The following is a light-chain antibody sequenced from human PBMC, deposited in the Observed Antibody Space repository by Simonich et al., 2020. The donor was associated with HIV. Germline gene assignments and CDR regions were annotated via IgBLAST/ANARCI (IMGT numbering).Light chain of an antibody. Sequence: QSVLTQPPSVSAAAGQKVTISCSGSSFNIGKNYVCWYQQFPGTAPKLLIYDNNKRPSGIPDRFSGSKSGTSASLAITGLQAEDEADYYCQSYDSRLSVVFGGGTKLTVL. V-gene: IGLV1-51*01. CDR2: DNN. J-gene: IGLJ2*01. CDR1: SFNIGKNY. CDR3: QSYDSRLSVV.